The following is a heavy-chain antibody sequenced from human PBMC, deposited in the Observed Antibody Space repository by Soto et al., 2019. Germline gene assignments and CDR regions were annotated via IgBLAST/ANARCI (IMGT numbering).Heavy chain of an antibody. Sequence: QVQLVESGGGVVQPGRSLRLSCEASGFTFSTYGMHWARQAPGKGLEWLAVISYDGVYKYFADSVKGRFTVSRDNSKNTLYLQMNSPRAEDTAVYFCAKDLSVVGATAFDYWGQGTLVTVSS. CDR1: GFTFSTYG. V-gene: IGHV3-30*18. CDR2: ISYDGVYK. CDR3: AKDLSVVGATAFDY. J-gene: IGHJ4*02. D-gene: IGHD1-26*01.